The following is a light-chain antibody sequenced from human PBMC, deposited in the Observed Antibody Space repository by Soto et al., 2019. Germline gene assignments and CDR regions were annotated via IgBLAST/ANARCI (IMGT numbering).Light chain of an antibody. CDR2: AAS. CDR1: PHIGYY. CDR3: QQTYSTPIT. J-gene: IGKJ5*01. V-gene: IGKV1-39*01. Sequence: DIQMTQSPSSLSASVGDRFTITCQASPHIGYYLNWYQQKPGKAPRLLIYAASSLPSAVPPRFTGAGSETDFTLTISSLQPEDFGTYYCQQTYSTPITFGQGTRLEIK.